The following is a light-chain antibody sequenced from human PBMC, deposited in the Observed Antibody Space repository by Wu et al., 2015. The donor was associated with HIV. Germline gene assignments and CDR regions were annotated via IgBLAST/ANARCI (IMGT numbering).Light chain of an antibody. J-gene: IGKJ5*01. V-gene: IGKV3-20*01. CDR3: QQYGSSPIT. CDR1: QSVSNNY. CDR2: GAS. Sequence: DIVLTQSPGTLSLSPMERATLSCRASQSVSNNYLAWHQQRPGQAPRLLIYGASSRAAGIPDRFSGSGSGTDFTLTISRLEPEDFAVYYCQQYGSSPITFGQGTRLEIK.